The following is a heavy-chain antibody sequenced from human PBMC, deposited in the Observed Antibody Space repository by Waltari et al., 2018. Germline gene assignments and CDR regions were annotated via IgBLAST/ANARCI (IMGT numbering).Heavy chain of an antibody. CDR3: ARHSPGSTWFDP. CDR1: SGSITSPDYY. V-gene: IGHV4-39*01. D-gene: IGHD7-27*01. CDR2: IYSRGTI. Sequence: QLQLQESGPGLVKPSETLSLTCSLSSGSITSPDYYWDWIRQSPGKGLEWIGNIYSRGTINYDPSLGSRVTMSLDSSNNQFALELRSVTAADTAVYYCARHSPGSTWFDPWGQGTLVTVSS. J-gene: IGHJ5*02.